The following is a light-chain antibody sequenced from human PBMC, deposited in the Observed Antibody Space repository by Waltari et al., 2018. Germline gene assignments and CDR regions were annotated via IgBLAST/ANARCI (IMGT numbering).Light chain of an antibody. CDR1: HDISIW. CDR2: DAS. J-gene: IGKJ4*01. CDR3: QQANTFPLT. V-gene: IGKV1-12*01. Sequence: DIQMTQSPTSVSASVGDRVPITCRASHDISIWLAWYQQQPGKAPNLLIYDASTLQPGVPSRFSGRGSGTDFTLTISSLQPDDFATYYCQQANTFPLTFGGGSKVEMK.